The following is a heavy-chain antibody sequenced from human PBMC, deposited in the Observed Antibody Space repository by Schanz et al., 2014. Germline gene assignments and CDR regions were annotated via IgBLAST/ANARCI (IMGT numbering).Heavy chain of an antibody. CDR3: ARGTMPGTFDI. J-gene: IGHJ3*02. V-gene: IGHV1-46*01. D-gene: IGHD2-2*01. CDR2: INLSGGST. CDR1: GYTFTSYS. Sequence: QVQLVQSGAEVKKPGASVKVSCKASGYTFTSYSMHWVRQAPGQGLEWMGIINLSGGSTNNAQQCQGRVTFTADKSTSTAYMELSSLRYEDTALYYCARGTMPGTFDIWGQGTMVTVSS.